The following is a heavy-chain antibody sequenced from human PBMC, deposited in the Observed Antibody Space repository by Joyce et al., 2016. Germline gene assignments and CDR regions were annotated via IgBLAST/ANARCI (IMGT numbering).Heavy chain of an antibody. V-gene: IGHV3-30-3*01. Sequence: QVQLVESGGGVVQPGKSLRLSCAASGFTFSDYAMHWVRQAPGKGLEGVAVISFDGGSQYYAESVRGRFTVSRDNSKNTLFLQMSSLRLGDTAVYYCATGCSATTCYAALSDFWGQGTLVAVSS. D-gene: IGHD2-2*01. CDR1: GFTFSDYA. CDR3: ATGCSATTCYAALSDF. J-gene: IGHJ4*02. CDR2: ISFDGGSQ.